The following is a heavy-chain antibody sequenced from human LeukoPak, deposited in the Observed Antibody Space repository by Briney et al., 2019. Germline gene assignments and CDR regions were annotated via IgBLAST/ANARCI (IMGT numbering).Heavy chain of an antibody. CDR3: AKDSGLKWELHSAPLDY. CDR1: GFTFSSYG. CDR2: IRYDGNNK. J-gene: IGHJ4*02. Sequence: GGSLRLSCAASGFTFSSYGMHWVRQAPGKGLEWVAVIRYDGNNKYYADSVKGRFTISRDNSKNTLYLQMNSLRAEDTAVYYCAKDSGLKWELHSAPLDYWGQGTLVTVSS. D-gene: IGHD1-26*01. V-gene: IGHV3-30*02.